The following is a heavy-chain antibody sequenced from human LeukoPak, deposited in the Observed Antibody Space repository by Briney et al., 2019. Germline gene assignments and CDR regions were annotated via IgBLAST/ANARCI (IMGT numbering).Heavy chain of an antibody. CDR3: ARGGGTFYYDSSGYYVDY. J-gene: IGHJ4*02. CDR2: INPNSGGT. CDR1: GYTFTGYY. D-gene: IGHD3-22*01. V-gene: IGHV1-2*02. Sequence: ASVKVSCKASGYTFTGYYMHWVRQAPGQGLEWMGWINPNSGGTNYAQKFQGRVTMTRDTSISTAYMELSRLRSDGTAVYYCARGGGTFYYDSSGYYVDYWGQGTLVTVSS.